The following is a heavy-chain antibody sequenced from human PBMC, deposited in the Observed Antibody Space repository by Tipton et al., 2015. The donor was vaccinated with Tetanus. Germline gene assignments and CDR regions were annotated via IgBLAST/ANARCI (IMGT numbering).Heavy chain of an antibody. V-gene: IGHV3-48*02. CDR3: AARFSSSSEKDY. J-gene: IGHJ4*02. Sequence: SLRLSCAASEFTFSSYSMNWVRQAPGKGLEWISYISSSGATIYYADSVKGRFTISRDNAKNSLYLQMNTLRDEDTAVYYCAARFSSSSEKDYWGQGTLVTVSS. D-gene: IGHD6-6*01. CDR2: ISSSGATI. CDR1: EFTFSSYS.